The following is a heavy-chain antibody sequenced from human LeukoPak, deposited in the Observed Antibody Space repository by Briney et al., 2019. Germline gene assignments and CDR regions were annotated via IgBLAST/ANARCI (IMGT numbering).Heavy chain of an antibody. D-gene: IGHD2-15*01. Sequence: PGGSLRLSCAASGFTFSSYWMSWVRQAPGKGLEWVANIKQDGSEKYYVDSVKGRFTISRDNAKNSLYLQMNSLRAEDTAVYYCARVGGGRDIVVAPHYYGMDVWGKGTTVTVSS. J-gene: IGHJ6*04. V-gene: IGHV3-7*03. CDR1: GFTFSSYW. CDR2: IKQDGSEK. CDR3: ARVGGGRDIVVAPHYYGMDV.